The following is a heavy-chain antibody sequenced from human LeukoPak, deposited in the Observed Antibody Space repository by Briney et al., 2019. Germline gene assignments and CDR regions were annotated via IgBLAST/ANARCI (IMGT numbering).Heavy chain of an antibody. Sequence: GGSLRLSCAASGFTFRSFWMHWVRQVPGKGLQWVAQINRDGTMTTYAGSVEGRFTISRDNAENTLFLQMNSLRVEDTGVYYCTRPNTSSWYYMDVWGKGTAVTVS. V-gene: IGHV3-74*01. CDR2: INRDGTMT. D-gene: IGHD6-13*01. CDR3: TRPNTSSWYYMDV. J-gene: IGHJ6*03. CDR1: GFTFRSFW.